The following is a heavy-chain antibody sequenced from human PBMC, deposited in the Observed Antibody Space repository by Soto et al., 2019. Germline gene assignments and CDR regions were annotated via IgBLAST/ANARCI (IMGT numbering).Heavy chain of an antibody. Sequence: QVQLVQSGAEVKEPGSSVRVSCKASGGTFDNFIMNWVRQTPGQGLEWMGGIVPMLGTPTYAEKFKGRVTISATGSTSIMYMEVTSLSSEDTASYYCARNGTYSSSLSQYSGMDVWGEGTTVTLSS. D-gene: IGHD1-26*01. CDR2: IVPMLGTP. CDR3: ARNGTYSSSLSQYSGMDV. CDR1: GGTFDNFI. J-gene: IGHJ6*04. V-gene: IGHV1-69*01.